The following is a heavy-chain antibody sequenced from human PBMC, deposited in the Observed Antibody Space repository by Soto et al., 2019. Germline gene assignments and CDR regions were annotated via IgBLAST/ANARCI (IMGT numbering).Heavy chain of an antibody. J-gene: IGHJ6*03. CDR3: ARGSFVTHYYYYHMDV. V-gene: IGHV4-59*01. Sequence: SETLSLTCTVSGGSLSSYYWGWIRQSPGKGLEWIGSIFYSGSFNHNPSLKSRATISLDTSKNQFSLKLTSVTAADTAVYYCARGSFVTHYYYYHMDVWGKATPVTVSS. CDR1: GGSLSSYY. D-gene: IGHD2-21*02. CDR2: IFYSGSF.